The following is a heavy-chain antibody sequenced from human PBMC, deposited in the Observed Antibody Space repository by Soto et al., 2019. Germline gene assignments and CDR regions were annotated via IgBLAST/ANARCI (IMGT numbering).Heavy chain of an antibody. CDR1: GYTFTGYY. D-gene: IGHD5-18*01. Sequence: ASVKVSCKASGYTFTGYYMHWVRQAPGQGLEWMGWINPNSGGTNYAQKFQGRVTMTRDTSISTAYMELSRLRSDDMAVYYCARVRIQLWLPPLDYWGQGTLVTVSS. J-gene: IGHJ4*02. CDR2: INPNSGGT. CDR3: ARVRIQLWLPPLDY. V-gene: IGHV1-2*02.